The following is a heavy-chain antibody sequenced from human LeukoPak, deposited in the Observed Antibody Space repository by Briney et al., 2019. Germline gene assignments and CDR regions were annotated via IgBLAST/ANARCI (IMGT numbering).Heavy chain of an antibody. D-gene: IGHD5-18*01. Sequence: PSETLSLTCVVSGGSISSNWWSWVRQPPGKGLEWIGEIFHSGSTTYNPSLESRVTISVDNSKTQFSLKLNSVTAADTAVYYCARNGYYSIDYWGQGTLVTVSS. CDR1: GGSISSNW. J-gene: IGHJ4*02. CDR3: ARNGYYSIDY. V-gene: IGHV4-4*02. CDR2: IFHSGST.